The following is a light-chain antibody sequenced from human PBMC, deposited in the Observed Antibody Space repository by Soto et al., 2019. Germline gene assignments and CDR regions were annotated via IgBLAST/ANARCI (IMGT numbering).Light chain of an antibody. CDR3: SSYTSSSLHV. Sequence: QSALTHPASVSGAPGQAITISCTGTSSDVGGYNYVSWYQQHPGKAPKLMIYDVSNRPSGVSNRFSGSKSGNTASLTISGLQAEDEADYYCSSYTSSSLHVFGTGXKVTVL. V-gene: IGLV2-14*03. CDR2: DVS. J-gene: IGLJ1*01. CDR1: SSDVGGYNY.